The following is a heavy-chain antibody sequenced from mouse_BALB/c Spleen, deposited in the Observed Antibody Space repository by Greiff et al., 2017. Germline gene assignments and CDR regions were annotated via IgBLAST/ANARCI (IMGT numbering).Heavy chain of an antibody. J-gene: IGHJ3*01. CDR1: GFTFKDTY. CDR3: AREDDGGSWFAY. D-gene: IGHD2-12*01. Sequence: VQLQQSGAELVKPGASVKLSCTASGFTFKDTYMHWVKQRPEQGLEWIGRIDPANGNTKYDPKFQGKATITADTSSNTAYLQLSSLTSEDTAVYYCAREDDGGSWFAYWGQGTLVTVSA. CDR2: IDPANGNT. V-gene: IGHV14-3*02.